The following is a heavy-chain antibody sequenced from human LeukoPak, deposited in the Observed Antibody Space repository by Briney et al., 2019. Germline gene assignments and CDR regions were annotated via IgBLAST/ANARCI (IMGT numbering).Heavy chain of an antibody. D-gene: IGHD6-19*01. J-gene: IGHJ5*02. CDR2: IIPIFGTA. CDR3: ARGAYSSGWPNWFDA. CDR1: GCTFSSYA. Sequence: SVKVSCKASGCTFSSYAISWVRQAPGQGLEWMGRIIPIFGTAYYAQKFQGRVTITTDESTSTAYVELSSLRSEETAVYYCARGAYSSGWPNWFDAWGQGTLVTVSS. V-gene: IGHV1-69*05.